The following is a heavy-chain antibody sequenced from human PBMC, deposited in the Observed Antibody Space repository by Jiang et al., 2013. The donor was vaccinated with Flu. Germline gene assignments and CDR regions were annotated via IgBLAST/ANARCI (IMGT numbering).Heavy chain of an antibody. Sequence: SLTCAVSGGSISSIPGGVGSPAPRKGLERIGDIYHSVTTDYNPSLKSRVTISADNSKNQFSLKLTSVTAADTAVYYCARGGDFWSGNYLAFDYWGQGTLVTVSS. J-gene: IGHJ4*02. D-gene: IGHD3-3*01. CDR2: IYHSVTT. V-gene: IGHV4-4*02. CDR1: GGSISSIPG. CDR3: ARGGDFWSGNYLAFDY.